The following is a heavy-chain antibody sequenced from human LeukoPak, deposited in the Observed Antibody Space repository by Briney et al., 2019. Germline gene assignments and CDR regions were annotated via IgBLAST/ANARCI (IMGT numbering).Heavy chain of an antibody. D-gene: IGHD3-10*01. J-gene: IGHJ4*02. Sequence: GASVNVSCKASGYTFTGYYMHWVRQAPGQGLEWMGWINPNSGGTNYAQKFQGRVTMTRDTSISTAYMELSRLRSDDTAVYHCARVTAYYGSGTEADYWGQGTLVTVSS. V-gene: IGHV1-2*02. CDR3: ARVTAYYGSGTEADY. CDR2: INPNSGGT. CDR1: GYTFTGYY.